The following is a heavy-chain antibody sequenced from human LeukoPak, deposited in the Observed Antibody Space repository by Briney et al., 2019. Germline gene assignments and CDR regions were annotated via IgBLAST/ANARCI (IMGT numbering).Heavy chain of an antibody. J-gene: IGHJ4*02. CDR2: INHSGST. CDR1: GGSFSGYY. V-gene: IGHV4-34*01. D-gene: IGHD6-19*01. CDR3: ARRRGYSSGWYTVTVDY. Sequence: SETLSLTCAVYGGSFSGYYWSWIRQPPGKGLEWIGEINHSGSTNYNPSLKSRVTISVDTSKNQFSLKLSSVTAADTAVYYCARRRGYSSGWYTVTVDYWGQGTLVTVSS.